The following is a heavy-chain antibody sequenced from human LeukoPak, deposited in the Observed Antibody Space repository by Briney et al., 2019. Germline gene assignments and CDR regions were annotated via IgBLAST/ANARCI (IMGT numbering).Heavy chain of an antibody. J-gene: IGHJ4*02. CDR2: ISSDGVYT. D-gene: IGHD2-15*01. Sequence: GGSLRLSCAASGFTFSSCWMHWVRQAPGKGLEFVSVISSDGVYTYYAYSVKGRFTISRDNSKNTVYLQMSSLGADDTAVYYCAKVLDYCDGGTCYNSGMDSWGQGTLVTVSS. CDR1: GFTFSSCW. CDR3: AKVLDYCDGGTCYNSGMDS. V-gene: IGHV3-64D*08.